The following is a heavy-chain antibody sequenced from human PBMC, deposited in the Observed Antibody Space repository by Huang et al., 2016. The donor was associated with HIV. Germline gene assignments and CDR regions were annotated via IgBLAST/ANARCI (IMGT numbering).Heavy chain of an antibody. CDR1: GFTFSSYG. V-gene: IGHV3-23*01. CDR2: CTDGMSNR. Sequence: EVLLLESGGGLVQPGGSLRLSCVASGFTFSSYGMCWVRQAPGRWGEWVSCCTDGMSNRYYAHSVKGRFAVSRDDSTNTLYLQMNSLRAEDTAVYYCAKDADTSGYDVLGPFGSWGQGTLVTVSS. D-gene: IGHD3-3*01. J-gene: IGHJ4*02. CDR3: AKDADTSGYDVLGPFGS.